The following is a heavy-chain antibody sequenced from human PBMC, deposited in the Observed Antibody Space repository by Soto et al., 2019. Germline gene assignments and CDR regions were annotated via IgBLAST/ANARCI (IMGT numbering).Heavy chain of an antibody. CDR3: ARGAVTGTSLFDY. CDR2: VNKNGFTI. D-gene: IGHD6-19*01. J-gene: IGHJ4*02. V-gene: IGHV3-48*02. Sequence: QPGGSLRLSCAVSGFTLTTYSMNWVRQAPGEGLEWISFVNKNGFTIYYADSVKGRFTISRDYAKNSLYLQMDSLRHEDTAVYYCARGAVTGTSLFDYWGLGTLVTVSS. CDR1: GFTLTTYS.